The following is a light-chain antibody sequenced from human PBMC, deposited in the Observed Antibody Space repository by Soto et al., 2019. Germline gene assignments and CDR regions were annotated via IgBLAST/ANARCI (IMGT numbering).Light chain of an antibody. CDR2: DAS. V-gene: IGKV1-5*01. CDR3: QQYSSFSRT. CDR1: QTISTW. J-gene: IGKJ1*01. Sequence: IKMTQSPSTLSATVGDRVTITCRASQTISTWLAWYQQKPGKAPELLIYDASTLESGVPSRFSGSGSGTEFSLTISSLQPDDFATFYCQQYSSFSRTFGQRTKVDI.